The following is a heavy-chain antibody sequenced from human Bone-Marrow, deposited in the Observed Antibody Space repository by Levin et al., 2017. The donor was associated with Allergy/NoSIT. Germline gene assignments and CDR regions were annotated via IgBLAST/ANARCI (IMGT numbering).Heavy chain of an antibody. Sequence: SETLSLTCTVSGASVSRDYWSWIRQPPGKGLEWIGYIYDSGSTNYNASLKSRVTISVDTSKNQFSLHLTSETAADTAVYYCARHRRYSNGILSFEHWGQGTLVSVSS. CDR2: IYDSGST. CDR3: ARHRRYSNGILSFEH. D-gene: IGHD5-18*01. CDR1: GASVSRDY. V-gene: IGHV4-59*08. J-gene: IGHJ4*02.